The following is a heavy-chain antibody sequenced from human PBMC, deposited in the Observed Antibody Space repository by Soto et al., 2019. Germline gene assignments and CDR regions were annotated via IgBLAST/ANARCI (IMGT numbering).Heavy chain of an antibody. Sequence: TLSLTCTVSGGSISSGGYYWSWIRQHPGKGLEWIGYINYSGSTNYNPSLKSRVTISVDTSKNQFSLKLSSVTAADTAVYYCARVFDYDYIWGSYRYPNWFDPWGQGTLVTVSS. CDR3: ARVFDYDYIWGSYRYPNWFDP. CDR2: INYSGST. V-gene: IGHV4-31*03. J-gene: IGHJ5*02. CDR1: GGSISSGGYY. D-gene: IGHD3-16*02.